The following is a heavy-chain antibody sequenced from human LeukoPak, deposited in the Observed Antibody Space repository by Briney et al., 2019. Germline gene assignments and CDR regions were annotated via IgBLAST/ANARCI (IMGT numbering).Heavy chain of an antibody. CDR3: AKDTYDFWSGYFY. V-gene: IGHV3-30*18. CDR2: ISYDGSNK. CDR1: GSTFSSYG. Sequence: GRSLRLSCAASGSTFSSYGMHWVRQAPGKGLEWVAVISYDGSNKYYADSVKGRFTISRDNSKNTLYLQMNSLRAEDTAVYYCAKDTYDFWSGYFYWGQGTLVTVSS. J-gene: IGHJ4*02. D-gene: IGHD3-3*01.